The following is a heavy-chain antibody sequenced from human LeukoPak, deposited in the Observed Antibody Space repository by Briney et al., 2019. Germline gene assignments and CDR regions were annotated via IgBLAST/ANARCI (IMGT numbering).Heavy chain of an antibody. CDR1: GFTFSSYA. D-gene: IGHD2-21*02. CDR3: ARAYCGGDCPFDY. J-gene: IGHJ4*02. V-gene: IGHV3-23*01. CDR2: ISGSGGST. Sequence: PGGSLRLSCAASGFTFSSYAMSWVRQAPGKGLEWVSAISGSGGSTYYADSVKGRFTISRDNSKNTLYLQMNSLRAEDTAVYYCARAYCGGDCPFDYWGQGTLVTVSS.